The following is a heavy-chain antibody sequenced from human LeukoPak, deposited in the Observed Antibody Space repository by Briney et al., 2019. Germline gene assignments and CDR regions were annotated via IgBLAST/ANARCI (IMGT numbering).Heavy chain of an antibody. Sequence: KPSGTLSLTCAVSGGSISSSNWWSWVRQPPGKGLEWIGEIYHSGSTNYNPSLKSRVTISVDKSKNQFSLKLSSVTAADTAVYYCARRFYSSSWYYFDYWGQGTLVTVSS. CDR1: GGSISSSNW. J-gene: IGHJ4*02. CDR2: IYHSGST. CDR3: ARRFYSSSWYYFDY. V-gene: IGHV4-4*02. D-gene: IGHD6-13*01.